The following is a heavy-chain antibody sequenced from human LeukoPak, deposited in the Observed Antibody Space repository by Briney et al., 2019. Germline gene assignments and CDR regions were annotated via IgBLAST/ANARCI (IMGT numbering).Heavy chain of an antibody. CDR3: ARGALDSAVMVRGNPSYYFDY. Sequence: PSETLSLTCAVYGGPFSGYYCSWIRHPRGKGLGWIGEINHSGSTNYNPSLKSRVTISVDTSKHQSTLKLSSVTAADTAVYYCARGALDSAVMVRGNPSYYFDYWGQGTLVTVSS. V-gene: IGHV4-34*01. D-gene: IGHD3-10*01. CDR2: INHSGST. CDR1: GGPFSGYY. J-gene: IGHJ4*02.